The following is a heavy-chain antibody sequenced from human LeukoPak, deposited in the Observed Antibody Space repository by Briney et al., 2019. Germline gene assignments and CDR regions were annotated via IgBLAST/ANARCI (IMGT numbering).Heavy chain of an antibody. J-gene: IGHJ5*02. CDR2: ISSSSSYI. CDR3: AREAAISEGWFDP. CDR1: GFTFSSYS. D-gene: IGHD5-18*01. V-gene: IGHV3-21*01. Sequence: PGGSLRRSCAASGFTFSSYSMNWVRQAPGKGLEWVSTISSSSSYIYYADSVKGRFTISRDNAKNSLYLQINSLRAEDTAVYYCAREAAISEGWFDPWGQGTLVTVSS.